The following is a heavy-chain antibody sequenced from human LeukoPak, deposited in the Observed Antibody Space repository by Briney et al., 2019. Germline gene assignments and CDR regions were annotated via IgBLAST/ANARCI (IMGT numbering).Heavy chain of an antibody. D-gene: IGHD2-21*02. Sequence: GGSLRLSCAASGFTFSSYSMNWVRQAPGKGLEWVSSISSSSSYIYYADSVKGRFTISRDNAKNSLYLQMNSLRAEGTAVYYCARDVTRDDAFDIWGQGTMVTVSS. CDR2: ISSSSSYI. V-gene: IGHV3-21*01. CDR1: GFTFSSYS. J-gene: IGHJ3*02. CDR3: ARDVTRDDAFDI.